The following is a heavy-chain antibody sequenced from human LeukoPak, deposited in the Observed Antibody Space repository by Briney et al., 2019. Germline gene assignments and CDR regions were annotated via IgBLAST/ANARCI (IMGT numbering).Heavy chain of an antibody. D-gene: IGHD3/OR15-3a*01. Sequence: SETLSLTCTVSGGSISSYYWSWIRQPPGKGLEWIGYIYYSGSTNYNPSRKSRVTISVDTSKNQFSLRLTSVTAADTAVYYCARQTGSGLFILPGGQGTLVTVSS. CDR2: IYYSGST. CDR3: ARQTGSGLFILP. CDR1: GGSISSYY. V-gene: IGHV4-59*08. J-gene: IGHJ4*02.